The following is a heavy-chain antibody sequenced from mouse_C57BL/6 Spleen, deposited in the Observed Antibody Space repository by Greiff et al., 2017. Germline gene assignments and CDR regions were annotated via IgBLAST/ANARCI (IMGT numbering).Heavy chain of an antibody. V-gene: IGHV1-15*01. Sequence: QVQLQQSGAELVRPGASVTLSCKASGYTFTDYEMHWVKQTPVHGLEWIGAIDPETGGTAYNQKFKGKAILTADKSSSTAYMELRSLTSEDSAVYYCTRWGTGTDYFGYWGQGTTLTVSS. D-gene: IGHD4-1*01. J-gene: IGHJ2*01. CDR1: GYTFTDYE. CDR3: TRWGTGTDYFGY. CDR2: IDPETGGT.